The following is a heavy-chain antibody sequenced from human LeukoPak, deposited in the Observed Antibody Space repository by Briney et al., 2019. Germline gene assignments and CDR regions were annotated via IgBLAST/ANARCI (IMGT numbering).Heavy chain of an antibody. D-gene: IGHD2-2*01. CDR2: ISGSGGST. J-gene: IGHJ6*02. CDR1: GFTFSSYA. Sequence: GASLRLSCAASGFTFSSYAMSWVRQAPGKGLEWVSAISGSGGSTYYADSVKGRFTISRGNSKNTLYLQMNSLRAEDTAVYYCATSGCSSTSCPNYGMDVWGQGTTVTVSS. CDR3: ATSGCSSTSCPNYGMDV. V-gene: IGHV3-23*01.